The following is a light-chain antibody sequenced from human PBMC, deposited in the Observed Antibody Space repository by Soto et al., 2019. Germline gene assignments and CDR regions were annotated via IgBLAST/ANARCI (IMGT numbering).Light chain of an antibody. J-gene: IGKJ1*01. CDR1: QSVSRSD. CDR3: QQFSSTPSWT. Sequence: EMVFTQSPGTLSLSPGERATLSCRASQSVSRSDLAWYQQKPGQAPRLLIYGASSRATGIPDRFSGSGSGTDFTLTISRMEPEDFAVYYCQQFSSTPSWTFGQGTKVDI. CDR2: GAS. V-gene: IGKV3-20*01.